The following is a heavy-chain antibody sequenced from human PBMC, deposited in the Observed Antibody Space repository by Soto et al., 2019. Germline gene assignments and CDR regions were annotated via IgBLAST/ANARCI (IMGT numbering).Heavy chain of an antibody. V-gene: IGHV3-15*01. CDR3: TEMATTNFDY. Sequence: PGGSLRLSCAASGFTFSSYGMHWVRQAPGKGLEWVGRIKIKTDGVTTDYAAPVKGRFTISRDDSKNTLYLQMNSLKTEDTAVYYCTEMATTNFDYWGQGTLVTVPS. CDR1: GFTFSSYG. J-gene: IGHJ4*02. D-gene: IGHD1-1*01. CDR2: IKIKTDGVTT.